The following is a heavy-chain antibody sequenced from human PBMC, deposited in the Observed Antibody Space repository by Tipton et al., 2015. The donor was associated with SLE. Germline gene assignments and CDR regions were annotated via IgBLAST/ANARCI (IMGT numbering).Heavy chain of an antibody. CDR2: IRASGSP. CDR3: VVCSPSSCSYFDY. J-gene: IGHJ4*02. D-gene: IGHD2-2*01. V-gene: IGHV4-4*07. Sequence: TLSLTCTVSGDSISTYFWSWVRQPAGKGLEWIGRIRASGSPEYNPSLKSRVTISVDTSKNQFSLKLSPVTAADTAVYYCVVCSPSSCSYFDYWGQGTLVTVSS. CDR1: GDSISTYF.